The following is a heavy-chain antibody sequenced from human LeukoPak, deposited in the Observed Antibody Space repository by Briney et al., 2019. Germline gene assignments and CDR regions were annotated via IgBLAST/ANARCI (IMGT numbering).Heavy chain of an antibody. CDR3: ERDLSQQWLHYYYMDV. Sequence: PGGSLRLSCAASGFTFSSYWMHLGRQAPGKGLGWFSRINTDGSSTSYADSVKGRFTISRDNAKNTLYLQMNSLSAEDTAVYYCERDLSQQWLHYYYMDVWGKGITVTVSS. D-gene: IGHD6-19*01. V-gene: IGHV3-74*01. CDR2: INTDGSST. J-gene: IGHJ6*03. CDR1: GFTFSSYW.